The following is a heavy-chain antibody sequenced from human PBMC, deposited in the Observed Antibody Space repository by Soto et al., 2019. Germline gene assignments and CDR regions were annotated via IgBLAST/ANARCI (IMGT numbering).Heavy chain of an antibody. D-gene: IGHD6-6*01. V-gene: IGHV1-3*05. CDR2: INAGNGNT. CDR3: ARGGYSSSSMGY. J-gene: IGHJ4*02. CDR1: GYTFTSYA. Sequence: QVQLVQSGAEEKKSGASVKVSCKASGYTFTSYAMHWVRQAPGQRLEWMGWINAGNGNTKYSQKFQGRVTITRDTSASTAYMELSSLRSEDTAVYYCARGGYSSSSMGYWGQGTLVTVSS.